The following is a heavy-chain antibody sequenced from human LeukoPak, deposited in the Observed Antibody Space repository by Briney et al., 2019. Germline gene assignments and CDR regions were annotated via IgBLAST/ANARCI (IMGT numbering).Heavy chain of an antibody. CDR2: INPNSGGT. D-gene: IGHD3-10*01. CDR3: AIYYGSGSYEGNFDY. V-gene: IGHV1-2*03. CDR1: GYTFTGYY. Sequence: LVASVKVSCKASGYTFTGYYMHWVRQAPGQGLEWMGWINPNSGGTNYAQKFQGRVTMTRDTSISTAYMELSRLRSDDTAVYYCAIYYGSGSYEGNFDYWGQGTLVTVSS. J-gene: IGHJ4*02.